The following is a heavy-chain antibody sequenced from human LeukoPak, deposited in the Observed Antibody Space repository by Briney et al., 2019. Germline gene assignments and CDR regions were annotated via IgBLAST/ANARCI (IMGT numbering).Heavy chain of an antibody. CDR2: ITWDGGNT. CDR1: GFSFDDYA. V-gene: IGHV3-43D*03. J-gene: IGHJ4*02. D-gene: IGHD6-13*01. CDR3: ARGKGSKQQVARLLDY. Sequence: GSLRLSCAASGFSFDDYAMHWVRQAPGKGLEWVSLITWDGGNTYYADSVKGRFTISRDNSKNSLYLQMNSLRAEDTAVYYCARGKGSKQQVARLLDYWGQGTLVTVSS.